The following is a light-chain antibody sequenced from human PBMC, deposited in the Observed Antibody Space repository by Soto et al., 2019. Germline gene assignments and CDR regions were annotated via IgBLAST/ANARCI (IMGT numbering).Light chain of an antibody. V-gene: IGLV2-11*01. CDR2: DVS. J-gene: IGLJ3*02. CDR1: SSDVGGYNY. CDR3: CSYAGSYTGV. Sequence: QSALTQPRSVSGSPGQSVTISCTGTSSDVGGYNYVSWYQQYPGKAPKLMTYDVSKRPSGIPDRFSGSKSGNTASLTISGLQAEDEADYYCCSYAGSYTGVFGGGTKVTVL.